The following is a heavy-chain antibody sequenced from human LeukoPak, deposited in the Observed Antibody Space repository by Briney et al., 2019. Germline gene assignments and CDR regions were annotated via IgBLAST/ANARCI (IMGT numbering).Heavy chain of an antibody. CDR2: IRSNSDTI. V-gene: IGHV3-48*01. D-gene: IGHD1-26*01. J-gene: IGHJ4*02. Sequence: GGSLRLSCAASGFTFSSYSMNWVRQAPGKGLEWISYIRSNSDTIYYADSVKGRFTISRDNAENSLYLQMSSLRAEDTAVYYCAREAGGDYWGQGTLVTVSS. CDR1: GFTFSSYS. CDR3: AREAGGDY.